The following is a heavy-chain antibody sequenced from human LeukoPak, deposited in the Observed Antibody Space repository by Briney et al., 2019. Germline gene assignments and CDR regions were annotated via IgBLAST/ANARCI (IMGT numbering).Heavy chain of an antibody. Sequence: SQTLSLTCAVSGGSISSGGYSWSWIRQPPGKGLEWIGYIYHSGSTYYNPSLKSRVTISVDTSKNQFSLKLSSVTAADTAVYYCARDRVSSGWYTDYWGQGTLVTVSS. CDR3: ARDRVSSGWYTDY. CDR1: GGSISSGGYS. J-gene: IGHJ4*02. V-gene: IGHV4-30-2*01. D-gene: IGHD6-19*01. CDR2: IYHSGST.